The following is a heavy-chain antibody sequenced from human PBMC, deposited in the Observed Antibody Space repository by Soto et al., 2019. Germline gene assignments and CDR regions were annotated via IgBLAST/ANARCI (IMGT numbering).Heavy chain of an antibody. CDR1: GFTFSSYG. CDR2: ISYDGSNK. Sequence: LRLSCAASGFTFSSYGMHWVRQAPGKGLEWVAVISYDGSNKYYADSVKGRFTISRDNSKNTLYLQMNSLRAEDTAVYYCAKDWGGMSAKGYFNYWGQGTLVTVSS. D-gene: IGHD3-16*01. V-gene: IGHV3-30*18. J-gene: IGHJ4*02. CDR3: AKDWGGMSAKGYFNY.